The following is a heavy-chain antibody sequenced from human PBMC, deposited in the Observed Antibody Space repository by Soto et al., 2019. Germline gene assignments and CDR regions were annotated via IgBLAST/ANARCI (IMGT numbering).Heavy chain of an antibody. Sequence: QVQLQESGPGLVKPSETLSLTCTVSGGSISTYYWSWFRQSPGRRLEWIGYIYYTGNTDYNPSLKSRVTISVDTSKTQFSLRLSSVTAADTAMYYCARVQSSYYDRAFDYWGQGILVTFSS. CDR1: GGSISTYY. D-gene: IGHD3-9*01. CDR2: IYYTGNT. J-gene: IGHJ4*02. V-gene: IGHV4-59*08. CDR3: ARVQSSYYDRAFDY.